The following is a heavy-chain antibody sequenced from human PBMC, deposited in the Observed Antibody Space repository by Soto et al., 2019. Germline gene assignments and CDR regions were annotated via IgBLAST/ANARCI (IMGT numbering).Heavy chain of an antibody. CDR2: VTYDGSSG. J-gene: IGHJ4*02. CDR3: ARDKGQVWFDY. Sequence: QVQLVESGGGVVQPGRSLRLSCEVSGFTFRSYAMHWVRQAPGRGLEWVATVTYDGSSGYYADSVKGRFTISRDNPKNTLYLQRNSLRVEDTAVYYCARDKGQVWFDYWGQGALVTVSS. V-gene: IGHV3-30*04. D-gene: IGHD5-18*01. CDR1: GFTFRSYA.